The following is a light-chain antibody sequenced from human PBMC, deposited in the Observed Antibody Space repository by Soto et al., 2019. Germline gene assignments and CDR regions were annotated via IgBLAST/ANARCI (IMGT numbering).Light chain of an antibody. CDR3: QQYGSSPRT. Sequence: EIVLTQSPGTLSLSPGERATLSCRASQSVSSSSLAWYQQKRGQAPRLLIHDASSRATGIPDRFSGSGSGTDFTLTISRLGPEDFAVYYCQQYGSSPRTFGQGTRVEVK. CDR2: DAS. J-gene: IGKJ1*01. V-gene: IGKV3-20*01. CDR1: QSVSSSS.